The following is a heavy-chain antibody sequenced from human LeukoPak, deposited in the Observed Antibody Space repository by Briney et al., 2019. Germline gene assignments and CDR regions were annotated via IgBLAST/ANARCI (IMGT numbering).Heavy chain of an antibody. CDR2: IYYSGST. Sequence: ESSQTLSLTCTVSGGSISSGDYYWSWIRQPPGKGLEWTGYIYYSGSTYYNPSLKSRVTISVDTSKNQFSLKLSSVTAADTAVYYCARDYYGSGKYYYYGMDVWGKGTTVTVSS. CDR1: GGSISSGDYY. CDR3: ARDYYGSGKYYYYGMDV. D-gene: IGHD3-10*01. J-gene: IGHJ6*04. V-gene: IGHV4-30-4*01.